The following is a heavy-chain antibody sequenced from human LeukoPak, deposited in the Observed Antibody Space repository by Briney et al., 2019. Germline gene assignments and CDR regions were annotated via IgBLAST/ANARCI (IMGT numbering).Heavy chain of an antibody. CDR2: INPSGGST. V-gene: IGHV1-46*01. J-gene: IGHJ5*02. Sequence: GASVTVSCKASGYTFTSYYMHWVRQAPGQGLEWMGIINPSGGSTNYAQKFQGRVTMTRDMSTSTVYMELSSLRSEETAVYYCAREMATIRRARNWFDPWGQGTLVTVSS. D-gene: IGHD5-24*01. CDR3: AREMATIRRARNWFDP. CDR1: GYTFTSYY.